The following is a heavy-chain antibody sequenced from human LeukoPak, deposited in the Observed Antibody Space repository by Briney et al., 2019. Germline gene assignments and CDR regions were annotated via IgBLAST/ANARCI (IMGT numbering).Heavy chain of an antibody. Sequence: SVKVSCKASGGTFSSYTISWVRQAPGRGLEWMGRIIPILGIANYAQKFQGRVTITADKSTSTAYMELSSLRSEDTAVYYCATYCSSTSCYDYWGRGTLVTVSS. CDR1: GGTFSSYT. CDR2: IIPILGIA. J-gene: IGHJ4*02. V-gene: IGHV1-69*02. D-gene: IGHD2-2*01. CDR3: ATYCSSTSCYDY.